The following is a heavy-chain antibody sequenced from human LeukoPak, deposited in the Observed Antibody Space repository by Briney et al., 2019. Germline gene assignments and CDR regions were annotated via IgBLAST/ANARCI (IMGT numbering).Heavy chain of an antibody. V-gene: IGHV1-18*04. CDR2: ISAYNGNT. CDR3: TSGIQLWFTDY. D-gene: IGHD5-18*01. CDR1: GYTFISYG. J-gene: IGHJ4*02. Sequence: ASVKVSCKASGYTFISYGISWVRQAPGQGLEWMGWISAYNGNTNYAQKLQGRVTMTTDTSTSTAYMELRSLRSDDTAVYYCTSGIQLWFTDYWGQGTLVTVSS.